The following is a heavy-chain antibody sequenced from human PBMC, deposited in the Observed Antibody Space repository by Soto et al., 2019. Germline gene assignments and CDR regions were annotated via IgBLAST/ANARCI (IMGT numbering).Heavy chain of an antibody. CDR2: INHSGST. V-gene: IGHV4-34*01. J-gene: IGHJ5*02. CDR1: GGSFSGYY. Sequence: SETLSLTCAVYGGSFSGYYWSWIRQPPGKGLEWIGEINHSGSTNYNPSLKSRVTISVDTSKNQFSLKLSSVTAADTAVYYCARGRSYDFWSGYYGNGFDPWGKGTRVTVSS. CDR3: ARGRSYDFWSGYYGNGFDP. D-gene: IGHD3-3*01.